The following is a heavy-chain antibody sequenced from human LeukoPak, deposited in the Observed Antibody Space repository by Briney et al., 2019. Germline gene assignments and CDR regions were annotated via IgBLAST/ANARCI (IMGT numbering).Heavy chain of an antibody. CDR3: ARGKIDYYDSSGYYNAFDI. CDR1: GYTFTGPY. V-gene: IGHV1-2*06. CDR2: INPNSGGT. D-gene: IGHD3-22*01. Sequence: ASVKVSCKASGYTFTGPYIHWMRQAPGQGLEWMGRINPNSGGTNYAQKFQGRVTMTRDTSISTAYMELSRLRSDDTAVYYCARGKIDYYDSSGYYNAFDIWGQGTMVTVSS. J-gene: IGHJ3*02.